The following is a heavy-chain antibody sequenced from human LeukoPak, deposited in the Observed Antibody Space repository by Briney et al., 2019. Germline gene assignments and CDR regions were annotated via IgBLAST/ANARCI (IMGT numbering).Heavy chain of an antibody. CDR1: GFTFDDYA. Sequence: GGSLRLSCAASGFTFDDYAMHWVRQAPGKGLEWASGISWNSGSIGYADSVKGRFTISRDNAKNSLYLQMNSLRAEDTAVYYCARWLQNDYWGQGTLVTVSS. CDR3: ARWLQNDY. D-gene: IGHD5-24*01. V-gene: IGHV3-9*01. CDR2: ISWNSGSI. J-gene: IGHJ4*02.